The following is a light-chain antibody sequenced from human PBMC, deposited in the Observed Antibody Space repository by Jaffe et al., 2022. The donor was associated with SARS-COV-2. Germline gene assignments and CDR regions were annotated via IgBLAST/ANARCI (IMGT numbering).Light chain of an antibody. J-gene: IGKJ2*01. V-gene: IGKV1-27*01. CDR3: QKYNSAPYT. CDR1: QDIRNS. CDR2: AAS. Sequence: DFQMTQSPSSLSASVGDRVTITCRASQDIRNSLVWYQQKPGEVPKALIYAASTLQSGVPSRFSGSGSGTDFTLTISNLQPEDFATYYCQKYNSAPYTFGQGTKLEIK.